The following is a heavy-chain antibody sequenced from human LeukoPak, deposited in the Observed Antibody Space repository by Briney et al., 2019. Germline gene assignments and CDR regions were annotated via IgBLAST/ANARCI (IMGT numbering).Heavy chain of an antibody. V-gene: IGHV1-18*01. CDR1: GYTFTSYG. D-gene: IGHD1-26*01. CDR3: ARDMGVGATTPSNY. J-gene: IGHJ4*02. CDR2: ISAYNGNT. Sequence: ASVKVSCKASGYTFTSYGISWVRQAPGQGLEWMGWISAYNGNTNYAQKLQGRVTMTTDTSTSTVYMELSSLRSEDTAVYYCARDMGVGATTPSNYWGQGTLVTVSS.